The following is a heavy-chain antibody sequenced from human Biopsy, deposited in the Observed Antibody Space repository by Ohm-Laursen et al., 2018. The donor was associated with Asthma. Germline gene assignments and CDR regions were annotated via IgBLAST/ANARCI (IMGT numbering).Heavy chain of an antibody. CDR2: INAGNGNT. D-gene: IGHD3-9*01. Sequence: ASVKVSCKASGYTFINYAIHWVRQAPGQRLEWMGWINAGNGNTKYSQKFQGRVTITRDTSASTAYMDLSSLRSEDTAVYYCARTYYDFLTGQVNDVFAIWGQGTLVTVSS. J-gene: IGHJ4*02. CDR1: GYTFINYA. CDR3: ARTYYDFLTGQVNDVFAI. V-gene: IGHV1-3*01.